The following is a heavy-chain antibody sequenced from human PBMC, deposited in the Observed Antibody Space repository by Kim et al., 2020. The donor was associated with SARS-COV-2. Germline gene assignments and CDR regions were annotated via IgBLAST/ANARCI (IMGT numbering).Heavy chain of an antibody. Sequence: GDTYYEASLKSRVTIALDSSKTFFSLKLTSVTAADTAMYYCARHKGASFDYWGQGTLVTVSS. CDR3: ARHKGASFDY. V-gene: IGHV4-59*08. J-gene: IGHJ4*02. CDR2: GDT.